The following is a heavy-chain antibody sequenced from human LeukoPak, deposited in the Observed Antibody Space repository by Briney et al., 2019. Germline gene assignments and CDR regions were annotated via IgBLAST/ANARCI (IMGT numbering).Heavy chain of an antibody. J-gene: IGHJ4*02. V-gene: IGHV3-21*01. D-gene: IGHD3-10*01. CDR3: ARDHYGSGSHDYFDY. Sequence: GGSLRLSCAASGFTFSYNSMNWVRQAPGKGLEWVSFISSSSYIYYADSVKGRFTISRDNAKNSLYLQMNSLRAEDTAVYYCARDHYGSGSHDYFDYWGQGILVTVSS. CDR1: GFTFSYNS. CDR2: ISSSSYI.